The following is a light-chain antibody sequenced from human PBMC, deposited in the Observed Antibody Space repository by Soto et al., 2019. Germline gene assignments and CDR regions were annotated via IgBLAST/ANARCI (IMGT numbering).Light chain of an antibody. CDR2: EVT. J-gene: IGLJ1*01. CDR3: SSYAGSNSYV. Sequence: SALTQPPSASGSPGQSVTLSCTGTSSDFGGYNYVSWYQQHPGKAPKLIIYEVTKRPSGVPDRFSGSKSGNTASLTVSGLQAEDEADYYCSSYAGSNSYVFGTGTKLTVL. V-gene: IGLV2-8*01. CDR1: SSDFGGYNY.